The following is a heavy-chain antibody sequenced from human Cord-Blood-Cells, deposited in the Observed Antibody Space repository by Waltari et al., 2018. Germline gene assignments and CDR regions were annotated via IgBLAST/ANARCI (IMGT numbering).Heavy chain of an antibody. Sequence: QVQLQESGPGLVKPSETLSLTCAVSGYSISSGYYWGWIRQPPGKGLEWIGSIYHSGSTYHTPALKGRVTISVDTSKNQFSLKLSSVTAADTAVYYCARDHGPSDYGDYPADAFDIWGQGTMVTVSS. CDR3: ARDHGPSDYGDYPADAFDI. CDR1: GYSISSGYY. D-gene: IGHD4-17*01. J-gene: IGHJ3*02. CDR2: IYHSGST. V-gene: IGHV4-38-2*02.